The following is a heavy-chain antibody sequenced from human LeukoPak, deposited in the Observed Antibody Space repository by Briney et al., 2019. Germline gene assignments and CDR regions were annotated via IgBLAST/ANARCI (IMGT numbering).Heavy chain of an antibody. CDR1: GYTFTSYG. D-gene: IGHD5-12*01. CDR3: TVDIVAMIPYYFDY. CDR2: ISAYNGNT. J-gene: IGHJ4*02. V-gene: IGHV1-18*01. Sequence: ASVKVSCKASGYTFTSYGISWVRQAPGQGLEWMGWISAYNGNTNYAQKLQGRVTMTTDTSTSTAYMELRSLRSDDTAVYYCTVDIVAMIPYYFDYWGQGTLVTVSS.